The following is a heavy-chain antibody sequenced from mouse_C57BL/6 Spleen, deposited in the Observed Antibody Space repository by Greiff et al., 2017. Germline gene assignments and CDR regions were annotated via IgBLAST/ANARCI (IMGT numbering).Heavy chain of an antibody. D-gene: IGHD2-5*01. J-gene: IGHJ3*01. CDR1: GYTFTSYW. V-gene: IGHV1-64*01. CDR3: ARAYCSNYWFAY. CDR2: IHPNSGST. Sequence: VQLQQSGAELVKPGASVKLSCKASGYTFTSYWMHWVKQRPGQGLEWIGMIHPNSGSTNYNEKFKSKATLTADKSSSTAYMQLSSLTSEDSAVYYCARAYCSNYWFAYWGQGTLVTVSA.